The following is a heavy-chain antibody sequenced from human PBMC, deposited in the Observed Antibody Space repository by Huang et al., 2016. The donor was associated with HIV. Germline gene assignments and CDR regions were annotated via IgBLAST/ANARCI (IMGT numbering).Heavy chain of an antibody. CDR2: IFYSGST. CDR3: ARLPGSITMIRGVITDPY. Sequence: QLQLQESGPGLVKPSETLSLTCTVSGGSIRSDNYYWGWIRQPPGKGLEWIGSIFYSGSTYDNPPLSRRVTITVDTAKNHFSLRMGSVTAADTAVYYCARLPGSITMIRGVITDPYWGQGTLVTVSS. V-gene: IGHV4-39*02. J-gene: IGHJ4*02. CDR1: GGSIRSDNYY. D-gene: IGHD3-10*01.